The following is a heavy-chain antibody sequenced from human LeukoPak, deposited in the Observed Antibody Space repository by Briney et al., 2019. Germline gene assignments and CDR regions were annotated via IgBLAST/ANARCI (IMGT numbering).Heavy chain of an antibody. CDR1: GGSISSYY. J-gene: IGHJ4*02. V-gene: IGHV4-59*12. Sequence: KPSETLSLTCTVSGGSISSYYWSWIRQPPGKGLEWIGYIYHSGSTYYNPSLKSRVTISVDRSKNQFSLKLSSVTAADTAVYYCARAKTTYYYDSSGYHHNLEYYFDYWGQGTLVTVSS. CDR3: ARAKTTYYYDSSGYHHNLEYYFDY. D-gene: IGHD3-22*01. CDR2: IYHSGST.